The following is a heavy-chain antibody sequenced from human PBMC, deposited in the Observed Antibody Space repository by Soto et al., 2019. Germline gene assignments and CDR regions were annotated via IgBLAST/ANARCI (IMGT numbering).Heavy chain of an antibody. D-gene: IGHD6-6*01. V-gene: IGHV3-11*01. J-gene: IGHJ4*02. Sequence: GGSLRLSCVASGFTFSDYSMSWIRQAPGKGLEWLAFIDSRGRTLSYADSVRGRFTISRDNAENPVYLQMDSLRADDTAVYYCARQAARNYIDSWGQGNSVTVSS. CDR3: ARQAARNYIDS. CDR2: IDSRGRTL. CDR1: GFTFSDYS.